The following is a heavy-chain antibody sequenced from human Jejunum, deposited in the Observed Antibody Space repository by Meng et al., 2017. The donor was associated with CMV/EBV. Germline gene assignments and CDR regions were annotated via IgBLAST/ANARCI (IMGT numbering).Heavy chain of an antibody. V-gene: IGHV4-59*01. J-gene: IGHJ6*02. CDR1: GGSIGSDY. CDR3: ARDGGLTQYYYYGMDV. CDR2: VYYSGST. Sequence: GGSIGSDYWSWIRQPPGKGLEWIGYVYYSGSTNYTPSLKSRVTISVDTSKNQFSLKLSSVTAADTAVYYCARDGGLTQYYYYGMDVWGQGTTVTVSS. D-gene: IGHD2-15*01.